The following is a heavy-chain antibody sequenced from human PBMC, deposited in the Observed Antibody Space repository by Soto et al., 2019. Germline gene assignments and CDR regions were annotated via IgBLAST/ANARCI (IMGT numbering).Heavy chain of an antibody. CDR1: GFTFSNYW. J-gene: IGHJ3*01. Sequence: EVQLVESGGGLVQPGGSLRLSCAASGFTFSNYWMHWVRQAPGKGLVWVSRIRTDGSSTTYADSVKGRFTISRDNAKNTLYLQMNSLRAEDTAVYYCARKRVTTVATFAFDLWGQGTMVTVSS. CDR3: ARKRVTTVATFAFDL. V-gene: IGHV3-74*01. CDR2: IRTDGSST. D-gene: IGHD4-4*01.